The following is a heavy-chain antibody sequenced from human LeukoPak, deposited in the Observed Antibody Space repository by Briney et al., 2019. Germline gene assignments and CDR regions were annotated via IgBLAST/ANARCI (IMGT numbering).Heavy chain of an antibody. D-gene: IGHD6-13*01. Sequence: PSETLSLTCTVSGYSISSGYYWGWIRQPPGKGLEWIGSIYHSGSTNYNPSLKSRVTISVDTSKNQFSLKLSSVTAADTAVYYCARGPRMVASTYSSPPKIWGQGTMVTVSS. CDR3: ARGPRMVASTYSSPPKI. J-gene: IGHJ3*02. CDR2: IYHSGST. V-gene: IGHV4-38-2*02. CDR1: GYSISSGYY.